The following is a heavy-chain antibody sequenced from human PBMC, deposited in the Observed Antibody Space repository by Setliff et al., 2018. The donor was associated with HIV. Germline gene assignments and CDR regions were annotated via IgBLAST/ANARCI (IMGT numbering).Heavy chain of an antibody. CDR3: AHSLLGAPMIDY. CDR1: GYSISSGYS. D-gene: IGHD3-16*01. J-gene: IGHJ4*02. V-gene: IGHV4-38-2*01. CDR2: AYHSGRA. Sequence: LSLTCAVSGYSISSGYSWGWVRQPPGKGLEWIGNAYHSGRAFYNPSLESRVTMSIDSSKNLFSLRLDSVTAADSAFYFCAHSLLGAPMIDYWGQGMLVTVSS.